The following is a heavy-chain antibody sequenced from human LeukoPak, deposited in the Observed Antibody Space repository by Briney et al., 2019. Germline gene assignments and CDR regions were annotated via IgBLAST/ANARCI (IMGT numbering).Heavy chain of an antibody. Sequence: GRSLRLFCAASGFTFSSYGMHWVRQAPGKGLEWVAVISYDGSNKYYADSVKGRFTISRDNSKNTLYLQMNSLRAEDTAVYYCAPDCSRTSCPTDYWGQGTLVTVSS. V-gene: IGHV3-30*03. CDR2: ISYDGSNK. CDR1: GFTFSSYG. D-gene: IGHD2-2*01. J-gene: IGHJ4*02. CDR3: APDCSRTSCPTDY.